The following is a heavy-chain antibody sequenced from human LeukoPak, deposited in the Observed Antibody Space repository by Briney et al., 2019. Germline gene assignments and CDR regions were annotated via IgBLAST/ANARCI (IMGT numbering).Heavy chain of an antibody. CDR1: GFSFSNYG. Sequence: GGSLRLSCAASGFSFSNYGMQWVRQAPGKGLEWVALISTDGSIRYYADSVQGRFTISRDNSENTLSLQMNSLTAEDTAVYFCAKDHGTGWHTDFWGQGILVTVSS. CDR2: ISTDGSIR. CDR3: AKDHGTGWHTDF. J-gene: IGHJ4*02. D-gene: IGHD2-8*02. V-gene: IGHV3-30*18.